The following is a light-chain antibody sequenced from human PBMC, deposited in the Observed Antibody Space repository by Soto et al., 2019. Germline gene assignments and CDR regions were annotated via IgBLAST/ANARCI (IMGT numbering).Light chain of an antibody. V-gene: IGLV2-8*01. CDR2: EVN. CDR3: SSSAGIYHYLV. J-gene: IGLJ3*02. Sequence: QSALTQPASVSGSPGQSITISCTGTSSDVGFFNSVSWYQQHPGKAPRLMIYEVNKRPSGVPDRFSGSKSGYTASLTVSGLQTEDEAFYYCSSSAGIYHYLVFGGGTKLTVL. CDR1: SSDVGFFNS.